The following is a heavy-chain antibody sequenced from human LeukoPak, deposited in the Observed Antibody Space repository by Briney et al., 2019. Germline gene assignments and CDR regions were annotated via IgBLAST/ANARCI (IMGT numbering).Heavy chain of an antibody. D-gene: IGHD3-10*01. Sequence: GGSLRLSCAASGFTFNRHGMHWVRQAPGKGLEWVAFIRYDGSNKYYADSMKGRFTISRDNSKSTLYLQMNSLRAEDTAVYYCAKDPAYYGSGSYYNDYWGQGTLVTVSS. CDR1: GFTFNRHG. V-gene: IGHV3-30*02. CDR2: IRYDGSNK. J-gene: IGHJ4*02. CDR3: AKDPAYYGSGSYYNDY.